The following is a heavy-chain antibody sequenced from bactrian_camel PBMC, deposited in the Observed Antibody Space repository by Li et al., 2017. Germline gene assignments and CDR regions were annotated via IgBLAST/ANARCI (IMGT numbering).Heavy chain of an antibody. CDR2: IYARNGRS. CDR3: VADERDCRYSPNF. Sequence: HVQLVESGGGSVQEGQSLKLSCAISGYATSHYCIAWFRLSSGKEREEVAHIYARNGRSDVADSVEGRFAISQDKAKNTVFLQMNNLTPDDTAMYYCVADERDCRYSPNFWGQGTQVTVSS. D-gene: IGHD2*01. J-gene: IGHJ4*01. CDR1: GYATSHYC. V-gene: IGHV3-3*01.